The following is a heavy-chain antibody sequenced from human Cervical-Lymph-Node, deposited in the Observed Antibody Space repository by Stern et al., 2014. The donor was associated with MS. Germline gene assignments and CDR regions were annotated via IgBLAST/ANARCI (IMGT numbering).Heavy chain of an antibody. CDR2: LWYEENKT. CDR1: GFTFSYYG. CDR3: ARDSRDYLNYYGLDV. J-gene: IGHJ6*02. Sequence: VQLVQSGGGVVQPGRSLRLACATSGFTFSYYGMAWVRQAPGKGPEWGALLWYEENKTYYTDSVKGRFTISRDTSKNTLYLQMDNLRAEDTAVYYCARDSRDYLNYYGLDVWGQGTTVTVS. D-gene: IGHD4-17*01. V-gene: IGHV3-33*01.